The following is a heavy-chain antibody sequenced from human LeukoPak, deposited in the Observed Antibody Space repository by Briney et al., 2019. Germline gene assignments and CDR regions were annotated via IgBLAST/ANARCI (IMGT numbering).Heavy chain of an antibody. D-gene: IGHD6-19*01. CDR1: GFTFSSYW. V-gene: IGHV3-74*01. CDR3: ARSGSSGRPFDY. CDR2: INSDGSST. J-gene: IGHJ4*02. Sequence: YPGGSLRLSCAASGFTFSSYWMHWVRQAPGKGLVWVSRINSDGSSTSYADSVKGRFTISRDNAKNTLYLQMNSLRAEDTAVYYCARSGSSGRPFDYWGQGTLVTVSS.